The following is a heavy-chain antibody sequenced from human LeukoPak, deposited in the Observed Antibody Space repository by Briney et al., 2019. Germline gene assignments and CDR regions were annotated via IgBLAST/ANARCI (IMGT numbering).Heavy chain of an antibody. J-gene: IGHJ4*02. D-gene: IGHD3-22*01. CDR1: GFTVSSNY. CDR2: IYSGGST. CDR3: ARVWDYYDSSGYYFDY. V-gene: IGHV3-66*02. Sequence: GGSLRLSCAASGFTVSSNYMSWVRQAPGKGLEWVSVIYSGGSTYYADSVKGRFTIFRDNSKNTLYLQMNSLRAEDTAVYYCARVWDYYDSSGYYFDYWGQGTPVTVSS.